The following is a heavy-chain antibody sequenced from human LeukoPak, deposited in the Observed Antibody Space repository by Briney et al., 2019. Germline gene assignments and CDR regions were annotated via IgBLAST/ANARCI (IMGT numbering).Heavy chain of an antibody. CDR1: GFTFSSYA. D-gene: IGHD4-17*01. V-gene: IGHV3-23*01. Sequence: SGGSLRLSCAAFGFTFSSYAMSWVRQAPGKGLEWVSAISGSGGSTYYADSVKGRFTISRDNSKNTLYLQMNSLRAEDTAVYYXXXXXXXXXXTVYYYGMDVWGQGTTVTVSS. CDR2: ISGSGGST. J-gene: IGHJ6*02. CDR3: XXXXXXXXXTVYYYGMDV.